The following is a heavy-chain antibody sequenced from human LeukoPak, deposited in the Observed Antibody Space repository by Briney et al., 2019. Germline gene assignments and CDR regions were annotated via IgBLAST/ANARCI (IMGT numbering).Heavy chain of an antibody. D-gene: IGHD4-17*01. CDR1: GYTRTELA. CDR3: ATDISHDDGEYARGWFDS. CDR2: FDPEDGEA. J-gene: IGHJ5*01. Sequence: GAPVKVSCKVSGYTRTELAIHWVRQAPGKGLEWMGGFDPEDGEAIYAQKFQGRVTMTEAISTHTAYMELSSLRSEDTALYHCATDISHDDGEYARGWFDSWGQGALVTVSS. V-gene: IGHV1-24*01.